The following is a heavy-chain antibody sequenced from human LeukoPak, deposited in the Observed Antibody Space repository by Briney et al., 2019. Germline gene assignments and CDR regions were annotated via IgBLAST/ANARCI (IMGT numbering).Heavy chain of an antibody. D-gene: IGHD4-17*01. CDR1: GYTFTGYY. Sequence: ASVKVSCKASGYTFTGYYMHWVRPAPGQGLEWMGWINPNSGGTNYAQKFQGRVTMTRDTSISTAYMELSRLRSDDTAVYYCARDFDYGDSEFDYWGQGTLVTVSS. CDR2: INPNSGGT. CDR3: ARDFDYGDSEFDY. J-gene: IGHJ4*02. V-gene: IGHV1-2*02.